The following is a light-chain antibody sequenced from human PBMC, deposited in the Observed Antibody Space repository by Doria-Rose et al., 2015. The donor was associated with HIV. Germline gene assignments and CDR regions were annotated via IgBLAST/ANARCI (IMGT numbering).Light chain of an antibody. Sequence: TQSPGTLSLSPGERATLSCSASQSFSSTYLAWYQQIPGQDPSLLIYDGSTRATSIPDRFSASGSGTDFTLTISRLEPEDFALYYCHQYGTSWTFGQGTKVEI. CDR2: DGS. CDR1: QSFSSTY. J-gene: IGKJ1*01. CDR3: HQYGTSWT. V-gene: IGKV3-20*01.